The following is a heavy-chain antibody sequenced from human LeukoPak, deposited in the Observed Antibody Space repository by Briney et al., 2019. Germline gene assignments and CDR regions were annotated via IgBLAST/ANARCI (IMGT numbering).Heavy chain of an antibody. CDR1: GFTFSSYA. CDR2: ISGSGGST. J-gene: IGHJ4*02. D-gene: IGHD6-19*01. V-gene: IGHV3-23*01. Sequence: GGSLRLSCAASGFTFSSYAMSWVRQAPGKGVEWVSAISGSGGSTYYAASVKGRFTISRDNSKNTLYLQMNSLRAEDTAVYYCAKGMEQWLVTELDYWGQGTLVTVSS. CDR3: AKGMEQWLVTELDY.